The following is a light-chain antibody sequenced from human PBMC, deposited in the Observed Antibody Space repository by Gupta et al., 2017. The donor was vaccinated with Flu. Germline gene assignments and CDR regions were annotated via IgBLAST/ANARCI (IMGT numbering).Light chain of an antibody. CDR2: DAS. Sequence: VGDRVSITCQASQGINNTLKWYQQKPGKAPELLIYDASNLQTGVPSRVSGSGSGTDVTFTISGLQPEDIATYYWQQYGILVTFGGGTKVESK. CDR1: QGINNT. J-gene: IGKJ4*01. V-gene: IGKV1-33*01. CDR3: QQYGILVT.